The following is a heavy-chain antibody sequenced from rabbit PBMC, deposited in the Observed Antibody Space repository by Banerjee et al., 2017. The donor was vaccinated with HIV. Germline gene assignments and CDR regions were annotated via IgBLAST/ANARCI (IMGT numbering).Heavy chain of an antibody. V-gene: IGHV1S43*01. D-gene: IGHD8-1*01. CDR2: IYTSSGST. Sequence: QSLEESGGDLVKPGGTLTLTCKASGIDFDNYYFMCWVRQAPGKGLQLIACIYTSSGSTWYASWVNGRFTISRSTSLNTVDLKMTSLTAADTATYFCARDFAGDSYYYGLDLWGQGTLVTVS. CDR1: GIDFDNYYF. CDR3: ARDFAGDSYYYGLDL. J-gene: IGHJ6*01.